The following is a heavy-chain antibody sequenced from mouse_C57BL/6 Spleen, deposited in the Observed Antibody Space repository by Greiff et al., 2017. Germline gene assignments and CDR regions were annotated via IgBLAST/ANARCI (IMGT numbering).Heavy chain of an antibody. D-gene: IGHD2-1*01. V-gene: IGHV1-81*01. CDR1: GYTFTSYG. Sequence: VQLQESGAELARPGASVKLSCKASGYTFTSYGISWVKQRTGQGLEWIGEIYPRSGNTYYNEKFKGKATLTADKSSSPAYMELRSLTSEDSAVYFCARSPYGNYDYWGQGTTLTVSS. CDR2: IYPRSGNT. J-gene: IGHJ2*01. CDR3: ARSPYGNYDY.